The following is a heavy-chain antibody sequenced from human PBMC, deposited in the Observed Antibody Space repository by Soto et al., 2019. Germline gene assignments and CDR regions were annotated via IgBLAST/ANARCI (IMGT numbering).Heavy chain of an antibody. Sequence: QVQLVESGGGVVQPGRSLRLSCAASGFTFSSYAMHWVRKAPGKGLEWVAVISYDGSNKYYADSVKGRFTISRDNSKNTLYLQMNSLRAEDTAVYYCARDRSAFDLWGRGTLVTVSS. CDR3: ARDRSAFDL. J-gene: IGHJ2*01. CDR2: ISYDGSNK. V-gene: IGHV3-30-3*01. CDR1: GFTFSSYA.